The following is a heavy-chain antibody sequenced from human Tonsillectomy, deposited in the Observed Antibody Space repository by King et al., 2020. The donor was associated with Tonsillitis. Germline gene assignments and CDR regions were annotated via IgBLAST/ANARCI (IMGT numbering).Heavy chain of an antibody. J-gene: IGHJ4*02. D-gene: IGHD5-18*01. CDR3: AHRPSTAVFDY. CDR1: GFSLSTSGVG. Sequence: TLKESGPTLVKPTQTLTLTCTFSGFSLSTSGVGVGWSRQPPGEALQWLALIYWNDDKRYSPSLRSRLTITKDTSRNQVVLTMTNMDPMETATYYCAHRPSTAVFDYWGQGTLVTVSS. V-gene: IGHV2-5*01. CDR2: IYWNDDK.